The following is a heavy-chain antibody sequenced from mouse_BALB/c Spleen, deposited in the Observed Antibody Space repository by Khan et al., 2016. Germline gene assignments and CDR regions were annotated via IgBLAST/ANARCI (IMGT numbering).Heavy chain of an antibody. CDR2: ISYSGST. V-gene: IGHV3-8*02. Sequence: EVQLQESGPSLVKPSQTLSLTCSVTGDSITSGYWNWIRKFPGNKLEYMGYISYSGSTYYNPSLKSRISITRDTSKTQYYLQLNSVTTEDTATYYCARDYYGSIRYYYAMDYWGQGTSVTVSS. CDR3: ARDYYGSIRYYYAMDY. D-gene: IGHD1-1*01. CDR1: GDSITSGY. J-gene: IGHJ4*01.